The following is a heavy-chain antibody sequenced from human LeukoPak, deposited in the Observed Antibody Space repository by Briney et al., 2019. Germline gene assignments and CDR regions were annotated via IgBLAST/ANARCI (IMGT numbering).Heavy chain of an antibody. V-gene: IGHV3-23*01. CDR2: ISGSGGST. Sequence: PGGSLRLSCAASGFTFNTYTMSWVRQAPGKGLEWVSAISGSGGSTYYADSVKGRFTISRDNSKNTLYLQMNSLRAEDTAVYYCATGDIVVVPAAILGDYWGQGTLVTVSS. D-gene: IGHD2-2*01. J-gene: IGHJ4*02. CDR3: ATGDIVVVPAAILGDY. CDR1: GFTFNTYT.